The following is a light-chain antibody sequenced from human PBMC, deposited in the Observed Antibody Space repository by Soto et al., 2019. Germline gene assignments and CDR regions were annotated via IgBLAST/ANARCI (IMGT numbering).Light chain of an antibody. CDR2: DVS. CDR1: SSDVGGYNN. CDR3: SSYTTSSTDVV. J-gene: IGLJ2*01. V-gene: IGLV2-14*01. Sequence: QSALTQPASVSGSPGQSITISCTGTSSDVGGYNNVSWYQQHPGKAPKLMIYDVSNRPSGVSNRFSGSKSGNTASLTISGLQAEDGADYYCSSYTTSSTDVVFGGGTKSPS.